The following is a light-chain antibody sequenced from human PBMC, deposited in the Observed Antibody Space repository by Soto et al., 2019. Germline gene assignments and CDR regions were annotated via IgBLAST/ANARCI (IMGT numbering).Light chain of an antibody. V-gene: IGKV3-15*01. CDR2: SAS. CDR3: QQYNNWPQT. J-gene: IGKJ2*01. CDR1: QSVSTN. Sequence: EIVMTQSPATLSVSPGERVTLSCRASQSVSTNLAWYQQKPGQAPRLLIYSASTRATGIPARFSGSGSGTEFTLTISSLQSEDFAVYYCQQYNNWPQTFGQGTKVDIK.